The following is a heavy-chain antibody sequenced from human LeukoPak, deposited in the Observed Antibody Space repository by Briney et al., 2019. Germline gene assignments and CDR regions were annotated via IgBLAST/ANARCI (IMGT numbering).Heavy chain of an antibody. CDR2: ISWNSGSI. J-gene: IGHJ3*02. CDR3: AKSPKYSSSWLVLGAFDI. D-gene: IGHD6-13*01. Sequence: GGSLRLSCAASGFTFDNYAMHWVRQAPGKGLEWVSGISWNSGSIGYADSVKGRFTISRDNAKNSLYLQMNSLRAEDTALYYCAKSPKYSSSWLVLGAFDIWGQGTMVTVSS. V-gene: IGHV3-9*01. CDR1: GFTFDNYA.